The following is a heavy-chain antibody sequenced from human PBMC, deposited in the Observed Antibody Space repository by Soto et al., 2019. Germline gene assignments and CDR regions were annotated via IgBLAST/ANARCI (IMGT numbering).Heavy chain of an antibody. CDR3: ARRTTVTSTAPFDY. Sequence: QVQLQESGPGLVKPSQTLSLTCTVSGGSISSGGYYWSWIRQHPGKGLEWIGYIYYSGSTYYNPSLKSRVTMSVNTSKNQVSLKLSSVTAADTAVYYCARRTTVTSTAPFDYWGQGTLVTASS. V-gene: IGHV4-31*03. CDR2: IYYSGST. D-gene: IGHD4-17*01. J-gene: IGHJ4*02. CDR1: GGSISSGGYY.